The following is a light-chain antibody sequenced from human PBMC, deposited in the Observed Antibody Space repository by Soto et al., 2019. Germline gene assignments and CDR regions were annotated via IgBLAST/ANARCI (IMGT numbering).Light chain of an antibody. CDR2: WAS. J-gene: IGKJ1*01. Sequence: DIVMTQSPDSLAVSLGERATINCKSSQSVVYSSNNKNYLAWYQQKPGQPPKLLIYWASTRESGVPDRFSGSGSGPDFTLTISSLQAEDVAVYYCQQYYSTPRTFGQGTKVEIK. CDR3: QQYYSTPRT. V-gene: IGKV4-1*01. CDR1: QSVVYSSNNKNY.